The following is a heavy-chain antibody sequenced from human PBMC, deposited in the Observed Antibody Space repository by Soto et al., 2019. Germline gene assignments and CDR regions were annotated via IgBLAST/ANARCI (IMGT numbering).Heavy chain of an antibody. CDR3: ARVGGQLVPGFDY. CDR1: GFTFSSYS. J-gene: IGHJ4*02. V-gene: IGHV3-21*01. Sequence: EVQLVKSGRGLVKPGGSLRLSCAASGFTFSSYSMNWVRQAPGKGLEWVSSISSSSSYIYYADSVKGRFTISRDNAKNSLYLQMNSLRAEDTAVYYCARVGGQLVPGFDYWGQGTLVTVSS. D-gene: IGHD6-6*01. CDR2: ISSSSSYI.